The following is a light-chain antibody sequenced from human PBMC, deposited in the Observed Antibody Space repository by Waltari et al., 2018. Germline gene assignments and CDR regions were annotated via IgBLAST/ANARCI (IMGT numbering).Light chain of an antibody. Sequence: DIVLTQSPAKRSLFPGERATLSCRASQNINNHLAWYQHKPGQSPRLLIHDASRRADGIPARFSGSGSVTDFSLTISSLEPEDFAVYYCQQRKDWPLTTFGQGTRLEIK. CDR3: QQRKDWPLTT. CDR1: QNINNH. J-gene: IGKJ5*01. V-gene: IGKV3-11*01. CDR2: DAS.